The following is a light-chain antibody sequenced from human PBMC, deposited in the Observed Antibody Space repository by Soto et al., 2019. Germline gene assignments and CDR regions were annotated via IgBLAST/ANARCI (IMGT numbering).Light chain of an antibody. CDR1: QSVSSN. J-gene: IGKJ1*01. CDR3: QQYNNWPCT. CDR2: GAS. V-gene: IGKV3-15*01. Sequence: EIVMTQSPATLSVSPGERATLSCRASQSVSSNLAWYQQIPGQGPRLLIYGASTRATGIPDRFSGSGSGTEFTLTISSLQSEDFAVYYCQQYNNWPCTFGQGTKLEIK.